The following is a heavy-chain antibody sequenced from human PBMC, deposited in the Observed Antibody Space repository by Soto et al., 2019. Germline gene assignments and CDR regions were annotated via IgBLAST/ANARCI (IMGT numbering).Heavy chain of an antibody. CDR1: GISLSTSGVG. V-gene: IGHV2-5*02. CDR3: AHEGTKNYYVSSGYPYWFDP. CDR2: IYWDDDK. Sequence: QITLKESGPTLVKPTQTLTLTCTFSGISLSTSGVGVGWIRQPPGKALEWVALIYWDDDKRYSPSLKSRLTITKDTSKNQVVLTMTNMDPVDTATYYCAHEGTKNYYVSSGYPYWFDPWGQGTLVTVSS. D-gene: IGHD3-22*01. J-gene: IGHJ5*02.